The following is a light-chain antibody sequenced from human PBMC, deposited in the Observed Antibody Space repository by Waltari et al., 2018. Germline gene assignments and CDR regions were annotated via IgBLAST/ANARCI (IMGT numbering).Light chain of an antibody. V-gene: IGLV2-14*03. CDR2: DVT. CDR1: GSAIAGSDF. CDR3: TSQTGDGVIL. Sequence: QSALTQPASVSGSPGQSITISCTGIGSAIAGSDFLSWYQHQPGKAPQVIIYDVTNRPSGISDRFSASKSANTASLTISGLQPEDEGDYYCTSQTGDGVILFGVGTQVTV. J-gene: IGLJ3*02.